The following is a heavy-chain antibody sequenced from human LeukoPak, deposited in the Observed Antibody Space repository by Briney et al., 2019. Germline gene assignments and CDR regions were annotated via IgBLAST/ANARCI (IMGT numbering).Heavy chain of an antibody. CDR2: INHSGST. J-gene: IGHJ5*02. D-gene: IGHD3-10*01. CDR3: ARGGYYYGSGSYLYTNWFDP. Sequence: SETPSLTCAVYGGSFSGYYWSWIRQPPGKGLEWIGEINHSGSTNYNPSLKSRVTISVDTSKNQFSLKLSSVTAADTAVYYCARGGYYYGSGSYLYTNWFDPWGQGTLVTVSS. CDR1: GGSFSGYY. V-gene: IGHV4-34*01.